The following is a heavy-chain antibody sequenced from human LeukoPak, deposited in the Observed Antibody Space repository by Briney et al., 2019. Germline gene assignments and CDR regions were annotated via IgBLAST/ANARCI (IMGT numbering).Heavy chain of an antibody. D-gene: IGHD6-19*01. Sequence: GSLRLSCAASGFAVSINYMSWVRQAPGKGLEWVSIIYSGGSTYFADSVKGRFTISRDNSKNTLFLQMSRLSAEDTAVYYCARIGASVAGPFDYWGQGTLVTVSS. CDR3: ARIGASVAGPFDY. CDR2: IYSGGST. CDR1: GFAVSINY. J-gene: IGHJ4*01. V-gene: IGHV3-66*01.